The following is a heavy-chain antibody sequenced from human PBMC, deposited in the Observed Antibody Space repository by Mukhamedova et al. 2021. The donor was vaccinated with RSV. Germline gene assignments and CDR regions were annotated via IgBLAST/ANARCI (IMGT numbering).Heavy chain of an antibody. CDR2: ISGSGDNT. D-gene: IGHD3-16*02. J-gene: IGHJ4*02. Sequence: ISGSGDNTYYADSVKGRLTISRDNSKNTLYLQMNSLRAEDTATYYCAKSFTFGGPIVRHSDYWGQGTLVTVSS. CDR3: AKSFTFGGPIVRHSDY. V-gene: IGHV3-23*01.